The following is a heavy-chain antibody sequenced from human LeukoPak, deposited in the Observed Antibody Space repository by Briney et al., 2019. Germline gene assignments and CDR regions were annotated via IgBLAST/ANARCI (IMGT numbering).Heavy chain of an antibody. CDR3: ARVSGYSYGYDY. CDR1: GGSISSYY. V-gene: IGHV4-59*01. Sequence: SETLSLTCTVSGGSISSYYWSWIRQPPGKGLEWIGYIYYSGSTNYNPSLKSRVTISVDTSKNQFSLKLSSVTAADTAVYYCARVSGYSYGYDYWGQGTLVTVSS. D-gene: IGHD5-18*01. J-gene: IGHJ4*02. CDR2: IYYSGST.